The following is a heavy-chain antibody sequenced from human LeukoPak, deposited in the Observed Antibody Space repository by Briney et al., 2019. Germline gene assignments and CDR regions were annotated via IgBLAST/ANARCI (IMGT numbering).Heavy chain of an antibody. CDR2: NKPNSGGT. J-gene: IGHJ4*02. Sequence: SVKVSCKASGYTFTCYYMHWVRQAPGQGLEWMGWNKPNSGGTNYAQKFQGRVTMTRDTSISTAYMELSRLRSDDTAVYYCARAATIEAVADTGYWGEGTMVTVSS. CDR3: ARAATIEAVADTGY. CDR1: GYTFTCYY. V-gene: IGHV1-2*02. D-gene: IGHD6-19*01.